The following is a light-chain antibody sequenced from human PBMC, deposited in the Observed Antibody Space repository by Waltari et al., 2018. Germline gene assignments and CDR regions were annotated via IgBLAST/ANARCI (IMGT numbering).Light chain of an antibody. CDR2: GAS. Sequence: DIQMTQSPSSLSASVGDRVTITCRASQRVNNYLHWYQQKAGKAPKLLIYGASSLHSGVPSRFSGGGSGTDFTLTISGLQAEDFATYYCKQGYVTPRTFGQGTKLEI. J-gene: IGKJ2*01. CDR3: KQGYVTPRT. V-gene: IGKV1-39*01. CDR1: QRVNNY.